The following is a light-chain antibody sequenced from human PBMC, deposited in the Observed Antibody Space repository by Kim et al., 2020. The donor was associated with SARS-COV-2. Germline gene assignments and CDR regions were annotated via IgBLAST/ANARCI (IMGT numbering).Light chain of an antibody. CDR1: QTVLYNSNNKNY. CDR2: WAS. Sequence: DIVMTQSPDSLAVSLGEKATLNCKSSQTVLYNSNNKNYLAWYQQKPGQAPKLLIYWASIRESGVSDRFSGSGSETDFTLTISSLQAEDVAVYYCQQYYSTPTIFGQGTKLEI. J-gene: IGKJ2*01. V-gene: IGKV4-1*01. CDR3: QQYYSTPTI.